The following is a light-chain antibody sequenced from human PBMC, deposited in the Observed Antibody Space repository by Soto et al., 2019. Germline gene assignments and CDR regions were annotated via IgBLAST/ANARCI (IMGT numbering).Light chain of an antibody. Sequence: QAVVIQEPSLTVSPGGTVTLTCGSSTGAVTSGHWPYWFQQKPGQAPRALIYDTDNRHYWTPARFSGSLLGGTPALSLSGARPYDEADYCCSLSYSGIRVFGGGTKLTVL. CDR3: SLSYSGIRV. V-gene: IGLV7-46*01. CDR1: TGAVTSGHW. CDR2: DTD. J-gene: IGLJ3*02.